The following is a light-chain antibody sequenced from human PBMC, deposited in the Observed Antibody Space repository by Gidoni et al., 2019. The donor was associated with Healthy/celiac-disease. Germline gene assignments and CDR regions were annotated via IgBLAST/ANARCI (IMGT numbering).Light chain of an antibody. CDR2: EGS. J-gene: IGLJ2*01. CDR1: SSDVGSYNL. Sequence: QSALTQPASVSGSPGQSITISCTGTSSDVGSYNLVAWYPQHPGKAPKLMIYEGSKLPSGVSNRFSGSKSGNTASLTISGLQAEDEADYYCCSSAGSSTHVVFGGWTKLTVL. CDR3: CSSAGSSTHVV. V-gene: IGLV2-23*01.